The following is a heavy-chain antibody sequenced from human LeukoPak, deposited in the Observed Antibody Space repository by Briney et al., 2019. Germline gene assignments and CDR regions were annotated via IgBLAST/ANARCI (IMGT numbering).Heavy chain of an antibody. CDR2: IRYDGTNK. CDR3: AKDLWYFDNTGYRYSFDY. J-gene: IGHJ4*02. Sequence: KSGGSLRLSCAASGFTFSSCGMHWVRQAPGKGLEWVAFIRYDGTNKYYADSVEGRFTISRDNSKNTLYLQMNSLRAEDTAVFCCAKDLWYFDNTGYRYSFDYWGQGTLVTVSS. CDR1: GFTFSSCG. V-gene: IGHV3-30*02. D-gene: IGHD3-22*01.